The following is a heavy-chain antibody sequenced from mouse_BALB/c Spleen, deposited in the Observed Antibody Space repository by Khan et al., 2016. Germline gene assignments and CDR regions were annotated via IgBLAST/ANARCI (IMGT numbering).Heavy chain of an antibody. Sequence: QVQLQQSGPELVRPGVSVKISCKGSGYTFAVYAVHWVKQSRAKSLEWIGIISTYSGNTKYNQNFKDKATMTVDKSSSTAYMELSRFTSEESATYFCARDYYGSRGFDYWGQGTTLTVSA. D-gene: IGHD1-1*01. CDR2: ISTYSGNT. J-gene: IGHJ2*01. V-gene: IGHV1S137*01. CDR3: ARDYYGSRGFDY. CDR1: GYTFAVYA.